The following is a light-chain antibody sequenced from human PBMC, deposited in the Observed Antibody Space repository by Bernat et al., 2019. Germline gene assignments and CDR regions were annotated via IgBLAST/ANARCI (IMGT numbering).Light chain of an antibody. Sequence: QSALTQPASVSGSPGQSITIPCTGTSSDVGGYNFVSWYQQHPGKAPKLMISDVSNRPSGVSNRFSGSKSGNTASLTIAGLQAGDDAHYYCTSYRSSNTYVFGTGTKVTVL. CDR3: TSYRSSNTYV. J-gene: IGLJ1*01. CDR1: SSDVGGYNF. CDR2: DVS. V-gene: IGLV2-14*03.